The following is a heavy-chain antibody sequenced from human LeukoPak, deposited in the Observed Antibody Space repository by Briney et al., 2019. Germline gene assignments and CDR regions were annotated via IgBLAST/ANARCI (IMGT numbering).Heavy chain of an antibody. J-gene: IGHJ4*02. CDR1: GYSFTSYW. Sequence: GESLKISCKGSGYSFTSYWIGWVRQMPGKGLEWMGIIYPGDSDTRYSPSFQGQVTISAHKSISTAYLQWSSLKASDTAMYYCATGLSDYGVPRASFDYWGQGTLVTVSS. CDR2: IYPGDSDT. CDR3: ATGLSDYGVPRASFDY. V-gene: IGHV5-51*01. D-gene: IGHD4-17*01.